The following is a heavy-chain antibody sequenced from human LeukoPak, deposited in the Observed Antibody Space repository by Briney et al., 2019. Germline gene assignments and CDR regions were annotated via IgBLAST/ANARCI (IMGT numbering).Heavy chain of an antibody. Sequence: ASVKVSCKASGYTFTSYDLSWVRQAPGQGLEWMGWISSYDGNTNYAQKLQGRVTMTTDTSKSTAYMELRSLRSDDTAVYYCASTDGEQAHSYYYYGMDVWGQGTTVTVSS. CDR2: ISSYDGNT. D-gene: IGHD4-17*01. CDR3: ASTDGEQAHSYYYYGMDV. J-gene: IGHJ6*02. CDR1: GYTFTSYD. V-gene: IGHV1-18*01.